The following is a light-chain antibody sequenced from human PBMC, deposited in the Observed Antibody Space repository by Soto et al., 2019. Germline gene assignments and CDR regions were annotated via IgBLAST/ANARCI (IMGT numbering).Light chain of an antibody. CDR1: QSVSSK. CDR3: QQYNNWPPIT. V-gene: IGKV3-15*01. Sequence: DIVMTQSPATLSLSPGDRATLSCRGSQSVSSKLAWYQQKPGQAPRLLIYGAYTRATGIPARFSGSGSGTEFTLTISSLQSEDFAVYYCQQYNNWPPITFGQGTRLEIK. CDR2: GAY. J-gene: IGKJ5*01.